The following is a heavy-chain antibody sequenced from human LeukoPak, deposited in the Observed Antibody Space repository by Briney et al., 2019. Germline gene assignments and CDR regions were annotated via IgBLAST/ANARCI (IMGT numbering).Heavy chain of an antibody. CDR1: GFTFDDYA. CDR3: AKDLGYSYGPSDFDY. D-gene: IGHD5-18*01. J-gene: IGHJ4*02. V-gene: IGHV3-9*01. Sequence: PGRSLRLSCVASGFTFDDYAMHWVRQAPAKGLEWVAGISWNSGSIGYADSVKGRFTISRDNAKNSLYLQMNSLRAEGTALYYCAKDLGYSYGPSDFDYWGQGTLVTVSS. CDR2: ISWNSGSI.